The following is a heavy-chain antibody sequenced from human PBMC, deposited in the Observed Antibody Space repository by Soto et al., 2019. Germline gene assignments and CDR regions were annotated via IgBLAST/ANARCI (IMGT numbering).Heavy chain of an antibody. CDR1: GFTFSTYG. Sequence: GGSLRLSCAASGFTFSTYGMHWVRQAPGKGLEWVAVIWYDGSNKYYADSVKGRFTISRDNSKNTLYLQMNRLRAEDTAVYYCAKGKHCSIKSCYLYYYGMDVCGQGNKVTVSS. D-gene: IGHD2-2*01. V-gene: IGHV3-30*02. CDR2: IWYDGSNK. CDR3: AKGKHCSIKSCYLYYYGMDV. J-gene: IGHJ6*02.